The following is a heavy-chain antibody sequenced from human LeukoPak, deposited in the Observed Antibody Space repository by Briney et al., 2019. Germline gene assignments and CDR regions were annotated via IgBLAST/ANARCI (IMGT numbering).Heavy chain of an antibody. D-gene: IGHD3-22*01. Sequence: GGSLRLSCAASGFTFSSYSMNWVRQAPGKGLEWVSSISSSSSYIYYADSVKGRFTISRDNAKNSLYLQMNSLRAEDTAVYYCARDRYYYDSSGYYVPDYWGQGTLVTVSS. CDR2: ISSSSSYI. J-gene: IGHJ4*02. V-gene: IGHV3-21*01. CDR1: GFTFSSYS. CDR3: ARDRYYYDSSGYYVPDY.